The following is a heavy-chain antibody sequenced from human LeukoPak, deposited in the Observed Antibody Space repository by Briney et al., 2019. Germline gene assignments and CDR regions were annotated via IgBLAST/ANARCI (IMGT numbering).Heavy chain of an antibody. CDR1: TDSMYGYY. J-gene: IGHJ6*03. CDR3: ARGTNYDFWSGYYMGDYYYYMDV. CDR2: IHSKGTT. D-gene: IGHD3-3*01. Sequence: SETLSLTCTVSTDSMYGYYWSWIRQPAGKGLEWIGRIHSKGTTNYNPSLKSRVTMSLDMSKNVFSLNLGSVTAADTAVYYCARGTNYDFWSGYYMGDYYYYMDVWGKGTTVTVSS. V-gene: IGHV4-4*07.